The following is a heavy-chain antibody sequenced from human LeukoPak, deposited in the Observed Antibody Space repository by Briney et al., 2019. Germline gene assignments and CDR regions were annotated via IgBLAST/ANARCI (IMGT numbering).Heavy chain of an antibody. CDR1: GGSINDYY. Sequence: SETLSLTCSVSGGSINDYYWSWVRQPPGRGLEWIGYVSYNGSTNYNPSLKSRVTISVDTSKNQFSLKLSSVTAADTAVYYCARDNRIAAAGTYYYYGMDVWGQGTTVTVSS. CDR2: VSYNGST. J-gene: IGHJ6*02. CDR3: ARDNRIAAAGTYYYYGMDV. D-gene: IGHD6-13*01. V-gene: IGHV4-59*01.